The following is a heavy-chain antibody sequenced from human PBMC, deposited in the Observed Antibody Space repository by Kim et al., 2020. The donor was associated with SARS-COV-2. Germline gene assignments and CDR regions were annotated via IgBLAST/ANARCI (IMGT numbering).Heavy chain of an antibody. Sequence: NPPLNSRATIQVNTSKNQFSRRLSSVTAADTAVYYCARFNYYGSGSTDYWGQGTLVTVSS. V-gene: IGHV4-4*09. D-gene: IGHD3-10*01. J-gene: IGHJ4*02. CDR3: ARFNYYGSGSTDY.